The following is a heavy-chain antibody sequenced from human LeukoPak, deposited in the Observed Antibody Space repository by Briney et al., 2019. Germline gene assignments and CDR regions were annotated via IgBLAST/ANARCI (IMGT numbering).Heavy chain of an antibody. D-gene: IGHD4-11*01. CDR2: IRSKAYGGTT. Sequence: LSLTCTVSGYSISSGYYWGWIRQPPGKGLEWVGFIRSKAYGGTTEYAASVKGRFTISRDDSKSIAYLQMNSLKTEDTAVYYCTRDYRSRWGQGTLVTVSS. CDR1: GYSISSGYY. J-gene: IGHJ4*02. CDR3: TRDYRSR. V-gene: IGHV3-49*03.